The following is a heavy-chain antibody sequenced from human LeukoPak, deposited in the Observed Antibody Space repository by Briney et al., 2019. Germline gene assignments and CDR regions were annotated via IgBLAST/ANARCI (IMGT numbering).Heavy chain of an antibody. CDR1: GYTFTTYR. D-gene: IGHD3-22*01. CDR3: ARTYDSSGYYFEVSAFDI. CDR2: IYPGDSDT. J-gene: IGHJ3*02. Sequence: GESLKISCEGSGYTFTTYRIVWVRQMPGKGLEWMGIIYPGDSDTRYSPSFQGQVTISADKSISTAYLQWSSLKASDTAMYYCARTYDSSGYYFEVSAFDIWGQGTMHTVSS. V-gene: IGHV5-51*01.